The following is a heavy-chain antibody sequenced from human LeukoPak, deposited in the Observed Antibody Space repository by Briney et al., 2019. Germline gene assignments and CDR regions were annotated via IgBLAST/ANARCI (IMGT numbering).Heavy chain of an antibody. CDR2: INHSGSI. CDR1: GGSFSGYY. D-gene: IGHD6-19*01. CDR3: ARWRSGWYHWFDP. Sequence: SETLSLTCAVFGGSFSGYYWSWIRQPPGKGLEWIGEINHSGSINYNSSLKSRVTISVDTSKNQFSLKLSSVTAADTAVYYCARWRSGWYHWFDPWGQGTLVTVSS. V-gene: IGHV4-34*01. J-gene: IGHJ5*02.